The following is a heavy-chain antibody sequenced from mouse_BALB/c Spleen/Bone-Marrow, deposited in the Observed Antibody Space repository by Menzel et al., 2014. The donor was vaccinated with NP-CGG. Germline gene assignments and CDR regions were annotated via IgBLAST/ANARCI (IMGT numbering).Heavy chain of an antibody. CDR2: IYPGSGNT. V-gene: IGHV1-77*01. J-gene: IGHJ3*01. Sequence: VQLQQSGAELARPGTSVKLSCKASGCTFTDYYINWVKQRTGQGLEWIGEIYPGSGNTYYNEKFKGKATLTADKSSSTVNIHLSSLTSEDSAVYFCARDHYGNYEGFDYWGQGTLVTVSA. CDR3: ARDHYGNYEGFDY. D-gene: IGHD2-1*01. CDR1: GCTFTDYY.